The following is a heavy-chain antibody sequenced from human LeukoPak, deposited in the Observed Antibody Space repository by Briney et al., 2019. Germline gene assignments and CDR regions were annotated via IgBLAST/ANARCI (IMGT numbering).Heavy chain of an antibody. D-gene: IGHD3-16*01. CDR1: GYTFTDYY. V-gene: IGHV1-2*02. CDR2: INPNSGVT. CDR3: ARERSNGGLRLDF. J-gene: IGHJ4*02. Sequence: ASVKVSCKASGYTFTDYYMHWVRQAPGQGLERMGWINPNSGVTSYAQNFQGRVTMTRDTSISTAYMELTWLSSDDTAVYYCARERSNGGLRLDFWGQGTLVTASS.